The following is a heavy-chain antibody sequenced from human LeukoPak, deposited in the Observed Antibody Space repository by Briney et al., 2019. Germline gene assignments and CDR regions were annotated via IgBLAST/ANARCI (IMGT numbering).Heavy chain of an antibody. J-gene: IGHJ5*02. V-gene: IGHV4-34*01. CDR1: GGSFSGYY. Sequence: PSETLSLTCAVYGGSFSGYYWSWIRQPPGKGLEWIGEINHSGSTNYNPSLKSRVTISVDTSKNQFSLKLSSVTAADTAVYYCARTVGATYNWFDPWGQGTLVTVSS. D-gene: IGHD1-26*01. CDR3: ARTVGATYNWFDP. CDR2: INHSGST.